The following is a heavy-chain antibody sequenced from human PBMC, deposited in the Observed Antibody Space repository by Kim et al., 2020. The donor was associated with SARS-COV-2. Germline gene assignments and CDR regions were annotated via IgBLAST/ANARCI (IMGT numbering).Heavy chain of an antibody. J-gene: IGHJ4*02. Sequence: GGSLRLSCAASGFTFSSYAMSWVRQAPGKGLEWVSAISGSGGSTYYADSVKGRFTISRDNSKNTLYLQMNSLRAEDTAVYYCAKDLEFMEGSYLSPDYWGQGTLVTVSS. V-gene: IGHV3-23*01. CDR2: ISGSGGST. CDR3: AKDLEFMEGSYLSPDY. CDR1: GFTFSSYA. D-gene: IGHD1-26*01.